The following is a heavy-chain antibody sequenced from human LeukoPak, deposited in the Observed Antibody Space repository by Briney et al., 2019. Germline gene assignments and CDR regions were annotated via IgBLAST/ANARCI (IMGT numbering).Heavy chain of an antibody. CDR2: IYYSGTS. CDR3: ARFADSEDYFDY. Sequence: PSETLSLTCTISGDSISSNTYYWAWIRHPPEKGLEWIGIIYYSGTSYYNPSLKSRVTMSVGASKSQFSLRLNSVTAADTAVYYCARFADSEDYFDYWGQGTLVTVSS. V-gene: IGHV4-39*01. CDR1: GDSISSNTYY. J-gene: IGHJ4*02.